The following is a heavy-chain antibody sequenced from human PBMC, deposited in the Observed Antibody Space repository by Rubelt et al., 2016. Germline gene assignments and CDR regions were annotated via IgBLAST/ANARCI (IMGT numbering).Heavy chain of an antibody. Sequence: QVQLVESGGGVVQPGRSLRLSCETSGFPSDRYALNWVRQAPGKGLEWVAFTRKDESDKYYADSVKGRFTISRENSKNTLYLQMNNLRGEDTAVYFCPTGGFDYWGQGTLVTVSS. CDR2: TRKDESDK. D-gene: IGHD3-16*01. CDR1: GFPSDRYA. V-gene: IGHV3-30*02. J-gene: IGHJ4*02. CDR3: PTGGFDY.